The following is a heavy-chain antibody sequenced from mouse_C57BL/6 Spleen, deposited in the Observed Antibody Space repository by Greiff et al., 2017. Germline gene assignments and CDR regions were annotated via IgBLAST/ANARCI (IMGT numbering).Heavy chain of an antibody. CDR2: ISSGSSTI. V-gene: IGHV5-17*01. D-gene: IGHD4-1*01. J-gene: IGHJ1*03. CDR3: ARGTGNDWYFDV. Sequence: DVKLVESGGGLVKPGGSLKLSCAASGFTFSDYGMHWVRQAPEKGLEWVAYISSGSSTIYYADTVKGRFTISRDNAKNTLFLQMTSLRSEDTAMYYCARGTGNDWYFDVWGTGTTVTVSS. CDR1: GFTFSDYG.